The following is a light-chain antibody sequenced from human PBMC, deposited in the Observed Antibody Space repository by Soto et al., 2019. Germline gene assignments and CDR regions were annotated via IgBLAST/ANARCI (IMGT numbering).Light chain of an antibody. CDR1: QTVSSS. CDR3: QQHINWPLT. J-gene: IGKJ4*01. CDR2: EAS. Sequence: EIGLTQSPATLSLSPGERATLSCRASQTVSSSLAWYQQKPGQAPRLLIYEASNRATGIPARFSGSGSGADFTLTISSLEPEDFALYYCQQHINWPLTFGGGTKVEIK. V-gene: IGKV3-11*01.